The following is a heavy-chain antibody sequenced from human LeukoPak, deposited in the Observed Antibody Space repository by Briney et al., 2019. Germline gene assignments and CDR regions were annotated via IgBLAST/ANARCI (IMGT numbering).Heavy chain of an antibody. CDR1: GFTFSSYA. J-gene: IGHJ4*02. V-gene: IGHV3-30-3*01. Sequence: GGSLRLSCAASGFTFSSYAMHWVRQAPGKGLEWVAVISYDGSNKYYADSVKGRFTISRDNAKNTLYLQMNSLRAEDTAVYYCARGYSTRGDYWGQGTLVTVSS. CDR3: ARGYSTRGDY. CDR2: ISYDGSNK. D-gene: IGHD6-13*01.